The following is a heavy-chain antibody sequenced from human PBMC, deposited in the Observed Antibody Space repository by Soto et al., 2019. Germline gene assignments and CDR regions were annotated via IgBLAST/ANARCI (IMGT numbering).Heavy chain of an antibody. J-gene: IGHJ5*02. D-gene: IGHD2-2*01. CDR2: ISGSSDNI. CDR3: VRDSARIVLVPRVDRDNLLAP. Sequence: GGYLGLSCAASGFTFSDYFMSWIRQAPGKGLEWVSFISGSSDNIKYADSVKGRFTISRDNAKNSLYLKMNSLRAEDTAVYYCVRDSARIVLVPRVDRDNLLAPWGQGSLVTVSS. CDR1: GFTFSDYF. V-gene: IGHV3-11*06.